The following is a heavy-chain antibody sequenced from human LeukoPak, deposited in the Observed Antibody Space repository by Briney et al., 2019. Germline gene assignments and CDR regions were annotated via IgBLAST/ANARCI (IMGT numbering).Heavy chain of an antibody. Sequence: GGSVTLPCEASGFTFSRYWMHWVRQAPGKGLVWVSRIKSDGKTNYADSVKSRFTISTDNAKNSLYLQMNSLRAEDTAVYYCARVAGYCSSTSNCYSDYWGQGSPVTPSS. CDR1: GFTFSRYW. CDR3: ARVAGYCSSTSNCYSDY. J-gene: IGHJ4*02. V-gene: IGHV3-74*01. CDR2: IKSDGKT. D-gene: IGHD2-2*01.